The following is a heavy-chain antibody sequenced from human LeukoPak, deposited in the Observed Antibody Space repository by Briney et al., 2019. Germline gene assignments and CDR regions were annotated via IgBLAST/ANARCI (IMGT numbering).Heavy chain of an antibody. CDR1: GFTFSSYA. Sequence: GGSLRLSCAASGFTFSSYAVSWVRQAPGKGLEWVSAISGSGGRTYYADSVEGRFTISRDNSKNTLYLQMDSLRAEDTAVYYCAKDWELLPYYFDYWGQGTLVTVSS. D-gene: IGHD1-26*01. CDR2: ISGSGGRT. V-gene: IGHV3-23*01. CDR3: AKDWELLPYYFDY. J-gene: IGHJ4*02.